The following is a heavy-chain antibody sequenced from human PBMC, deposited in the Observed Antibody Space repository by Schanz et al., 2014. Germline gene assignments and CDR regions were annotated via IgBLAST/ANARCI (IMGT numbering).Heavy chain of an antibody. D-gene: IGHD4-17*01. Sequence: QVQLVQSGAEVKKPGSSVKVSCKASGGTFSTYTISWVRQAPGQGLEWTGWISAYNGHTDYAQKFQGRVTVTRDTSTSTVYMELNSLRSEDTAVYYCARTIAYGGSSGYFDYWGQGTLVTVSS. CDR2: ISAYNGHT. CDR3: ARTIAYGGSSGYFDY. J-gene: IGHJ4*02. CDR1: GGTFSTYT. V-gene: IGHV1-69*02.